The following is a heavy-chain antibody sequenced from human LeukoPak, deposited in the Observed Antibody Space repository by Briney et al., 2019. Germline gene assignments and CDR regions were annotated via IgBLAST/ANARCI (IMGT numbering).Heavy chain of an antibody. J-gene: IGHJ3*02. CDR2: IYSGGST. Sequence: GGSLRLSCAASGFTVSSNYMSWVRRAPGKGLEWVSVIYSGGSTYYADSVKGRFTISRDNSKNTLYLQMNSLRAEDTAVYYCARVGIYYDSSGYYFDAFDIWGQGTMVTVSS. CDR3: ARVGIYYDSSGYYFDAFDI. D-gene: IGHD3-22*01. V-gene: IGHV3-53*01. CDR1: GFTVSSNY.